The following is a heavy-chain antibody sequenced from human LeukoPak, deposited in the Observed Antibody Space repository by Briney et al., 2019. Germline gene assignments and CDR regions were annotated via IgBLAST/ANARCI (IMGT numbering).Heavy chain of an antibody. CDR3: AREATGDYANWYFDL. V-gene: IGHV1-46*01. CDR1: GYTFTSYY. CDR2: INPSGGST. D-gene: IGHD4-17*01. J-gene: IGHJ2*01. Sequence: ASVKVSCKASGYTFTSYYMHWVRQAPGQGLEWMRIINPSGGSTSYAQKFQGRVTMTRDTSTSTVYMELSSLRSEDTAVYYCAREATGDYANWYFDLWGRGTLVTVSS.